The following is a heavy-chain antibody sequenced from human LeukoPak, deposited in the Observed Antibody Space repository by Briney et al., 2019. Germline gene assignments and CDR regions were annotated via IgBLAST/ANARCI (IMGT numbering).Heavy chain of an antibody. Sequence: GGSLRLSCETSGFTFGTYGMTWVRQAPGKGLEWVSGITGSSTWTYYADSVRGRFTISRDNSKNTLHLQMNNLTADDTAIYYCARELVSLGTGYFDLWGRGTLVTVSS. CDR3: ARELVSLGTGYFDL. CDR1: GFTFGTYG. J-gene: IGHJ2*01. D-gene: IGHD7-27*01. V-gene: IGHV3-23*01. CDR2: ITGSSTWT.